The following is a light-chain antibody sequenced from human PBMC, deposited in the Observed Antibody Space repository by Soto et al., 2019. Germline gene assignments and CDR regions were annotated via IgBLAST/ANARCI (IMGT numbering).Light chain of an antibody. CDR3: SSYTSSSTLV. Sequence: QSALTQPASVSGSPGQSITISCTGASSDVGGYNFVSWYQQHPGKVPTLIICDVSHRPSGVSNRFSGSKSGNTASLTISGLQAEDEADYYCSSYTSSSTLVFGSGTKLTVL. CDR1: SSDVGGYNF. V-gene: IGLV2-14*01. J-gene: IGLJ1*01. CDR2: DVS.